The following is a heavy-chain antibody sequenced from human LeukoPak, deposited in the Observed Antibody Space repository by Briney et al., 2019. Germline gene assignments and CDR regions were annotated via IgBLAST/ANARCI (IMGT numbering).Heavy chain of an antibody. CDR2: IIPIFGTA. Sequence: GAAVKVSCKASGDTVSSYAISWVRQAPGQGREWMGGIIPIFGTANYAHKFHGRVTITSDESTSTAYMELRSLRSEDTAVYYCARNIVLMVYAIGHMNAFDIWGQGTMVTVSS. J-gene: IGHJ3*02. V-gene: IGHV1-69*13. D-gene: IGHD2-8*01. CDR3: ARNIVLMVYAIGHMNAFDI. CDR1: GDTVSSYA.